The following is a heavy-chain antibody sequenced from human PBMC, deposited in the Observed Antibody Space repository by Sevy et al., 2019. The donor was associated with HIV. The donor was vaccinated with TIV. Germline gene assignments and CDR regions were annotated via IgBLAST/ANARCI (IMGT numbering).Heavy chain of an antibody. CDR3: ASLREKKLVIIPSFAFDM. CDR1: GFTFNRYW. V-gene: IGHV3-7*01. D-gene: IGHD3-3*01. Sequence: GGSLILSCTASGFTFNRYWMSWVRQTPGKELEWVVNVKQDGSEQYYVNSLKGRFTISRDNAKNSLYLQMNSLRAEDTAVYYCASLREKKLVIIPSFAFDMWGQGTLVTVSS. J-gene: IGHJ3*02. CDR2: VKQDGSEQ.